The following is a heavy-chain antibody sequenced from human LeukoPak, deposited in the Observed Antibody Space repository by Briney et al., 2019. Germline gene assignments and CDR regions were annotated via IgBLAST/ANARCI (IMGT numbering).Heavy chain of an antibody. D-gene: IGHD3-9*01. CDR2: ISSNGGST. V-gene: IGHV3-64D*06. CDR1: GFTFSSYA. Sequence: GGSLRLSCSASGFTFSSYATHWVRQAPGKGLEYVSAISSNGGSTYYADSVKGRFTISRDNSKNTLYLQMSSLRAEDTAVYYCVKSLRHFDWPSGFDYWGQGTLVTVSS. J-gene: IGHJ4*02. CDR3: VKSLRHFDWPSGFDY.